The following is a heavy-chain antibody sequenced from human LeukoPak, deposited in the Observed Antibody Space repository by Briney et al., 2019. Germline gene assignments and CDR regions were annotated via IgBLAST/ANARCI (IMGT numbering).Heavy chain of an antibody. V-gene: IGHV3-30*03. CDR1: GFTFSRYG. CDR2: TSHDGNKK. CDR3: ARWFGDGTNWFDP. J-gene: IGHJ5*02. D-gene: IGHD3-10*01. Sequence: GGSLRLSCSASGFTFSRYGMHWGRQAQGKGLEWVAVTSHDGNKKYYADSVKGRFTISRDNSKNTLYLQMNSLRAEDTAVYYCARWFGDGTNWFDPWGQGTLVAVSS.